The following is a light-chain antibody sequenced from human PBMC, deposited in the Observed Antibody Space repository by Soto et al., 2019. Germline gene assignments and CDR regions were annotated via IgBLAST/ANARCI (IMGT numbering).Light chain of an antibody. Sequence: QSALTQPASVSGSPGRSITISCTGTSSDVGSYNLVSWYQQHPGKAPKLMLYEVNNRPSGVSNRFSASKSGNTASLTISGLQAEDEADYYCSSYTSTSTWVFGGGTKLTVL. CDR1: SSDVGSYNL. J-gene: IGLJ3*02. V-gene: IGLV2-14*02. CDR2: EVN. CDR3: SSYTSTSTWV.